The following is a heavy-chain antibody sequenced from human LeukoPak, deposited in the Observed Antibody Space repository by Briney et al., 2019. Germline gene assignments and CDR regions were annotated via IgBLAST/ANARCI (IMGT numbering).Heavy chain of an antibody. CDR1: GFTFSSYA. D-gene: IGHD3-22*01. Sequence: GGSLRLSCAASGFTFSSYAMHWVRQAPGKGLEWVAVISYDGSNKYYADSVKGRFTISRDNSKSTLYLQMNSLRAEDTAVYYCARDAVNYYDSSGYYYPGDYWGQGTLVTVSS. CDR3: ARDAVNYYDSSGYYYPGDY. CDR2: ISYDGSNK. V-gene: IGHV3-30*01. J-gene: IGHJ4*02.